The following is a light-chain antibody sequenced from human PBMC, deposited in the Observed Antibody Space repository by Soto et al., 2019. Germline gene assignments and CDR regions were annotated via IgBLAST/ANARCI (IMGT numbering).Light chain of an antibody. CDR3: QQYGSSPLT. J-gene: IGKJ1*01. CDR1: QSVSSNY. Sequence: EIVLTQSTGTLSLSAWERVTMFCRASQSVSSNYLAWYQQKPGQAPRLLIYGASSRATGIPDRLSGSGSGTDFTLTISRLEPEDFAVYYCQQYGSSPLTFGQGTKVDIK. CDR2: GAS. V-gene: IGKV3-20*01.